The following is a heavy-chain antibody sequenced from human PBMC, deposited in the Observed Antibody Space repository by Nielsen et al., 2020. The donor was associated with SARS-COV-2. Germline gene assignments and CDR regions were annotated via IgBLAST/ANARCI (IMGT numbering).Heavy chain of an antibody. CDR3: ARDEIFDLYGVDV. Sequence: GSLRLSCTVSGDSFSSSTYYWDWIRQPPGMGLEWLGSISYSGTTYYNPSLKSRVTISLDTSKKQFSLKLRSVTAADTAMYFCARDEIFDLYGVDVWGQGTTVIVSS. CDR2: ISYSGTT. J-gene: IGHJ6*02. D-gene: IGHD3-3*01. V-gene: IGHV4-39*07. CDR1: GDSFSSSTYY.